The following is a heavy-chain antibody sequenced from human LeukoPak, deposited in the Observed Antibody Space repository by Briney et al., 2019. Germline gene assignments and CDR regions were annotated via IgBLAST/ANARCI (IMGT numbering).Heavy chain of an antibody. V-gene: IGHV3-48*01. CDR2: INSSSSPI. CDR3: ATSMGGGNVDY. J-gene: IGHJ4*02. Sequence: GGSLRLSCAASGFTFGSHSMHWVRQAPGKGLEWISYINSSSSPIYYADSVKGRFTISRDSSKNTLYLQLNSLGVDDTAVYYCATSMGGGNVDYWGQGTLVTVSS. CDR1: GFTFGSHS. D-gene: IGHD3-16*01.